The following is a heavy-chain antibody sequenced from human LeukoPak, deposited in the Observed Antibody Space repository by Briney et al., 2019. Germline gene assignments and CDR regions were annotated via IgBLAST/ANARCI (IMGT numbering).Heavy chain of an antibody. J-gene: IGHJ5*02. D-gene: IGHD2-2*01. V-gene: IGHV1-2*02. CDR1: GYTFTGYY. CDR2: INPNSGGT. CDR3: ARGSLVYQLLHWFDP. Sequence: ASVKVSCKASGYTFTGYYMHWVRRAPGQGLEWMGWINPNSGGTNYAQKFQGRVTMTRDTSISTAYMELSRLRSGDTAVYYCARGSLVYQLLHWFDPWGQGTLVTVSS.